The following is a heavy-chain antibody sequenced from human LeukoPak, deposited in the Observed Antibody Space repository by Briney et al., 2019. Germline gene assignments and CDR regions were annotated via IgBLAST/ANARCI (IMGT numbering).Heavy chain of an antibody. CDR1: GLTFSSYG. V-gene: IGHV3-30*02. CDR3: AKDGRYSDSYPH. J-gene: IGHJ4*02. CDR2: IQYDGSYI. D-gene: IGHD5-12*01. Sequence: GGSLRLFCAASGLTFSSYGIHWVRQARGKGLECVAFIQYDGSYIYYADSVKRRFTISRDNSKNTLHLQMNSLSAEDTAVYYCAKDGRYSDSYPHWGQGTLVTVSS.